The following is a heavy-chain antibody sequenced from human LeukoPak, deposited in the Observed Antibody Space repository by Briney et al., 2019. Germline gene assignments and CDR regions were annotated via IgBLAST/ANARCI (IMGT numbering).Heavy chain of an antibody. V-gene: IGHV3-11*01. J-gene: IGHJ4*02. CDR3: ARGPVSYYDSSGYYDRDY. D-gene: IGHD3-22*01. CDR2: ISSNGSTI. CDR1: GFTFSDYY. Sequence: GGSLRLSCAASGFTFSDYYMSWIRQAPGKGLEWVSYISSNGSTIYYADSVKGRFTISRDNAKNSLYLQMNSLRAEDTAVYYCARGPVSYYDSSGYYDRDYWGQGTLVTVSS.